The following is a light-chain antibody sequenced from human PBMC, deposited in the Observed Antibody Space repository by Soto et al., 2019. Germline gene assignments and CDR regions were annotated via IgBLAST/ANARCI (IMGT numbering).Light chain of an antibody. J-gene: IGKJ1*01. V-gene: IGKV2-24*01. Sequence: DVVLTQTPLSSPVTLGQPASISCRSSQSLVNSDGNTSLSWLQHRPGQPPRLLIYKISNRFSGVPDGFTGSWVATDFTLQISRVGAEDVGVYYSMHLSQFPRSFGRGTKVEIK. CDR1: QSLVNSDGNTS. CDR2: KIS. CDR3: MHLSQFPRS.